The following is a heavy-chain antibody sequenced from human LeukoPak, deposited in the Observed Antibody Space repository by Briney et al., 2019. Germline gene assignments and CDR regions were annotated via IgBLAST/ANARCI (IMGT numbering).Heavy chain of an antibody. V-gene: IGHV4-59*12. J-gene: IGHJ5*02. CDR2: IYYSGST. CDR3: ARGYLWWLRGGRSWFDP. Sequence: SETLSLTCTVSGGSISSYYWSWIRQPPGKGLEWIGYIYYSGSTHYNPSLKSRVTISVDTSKNQFSLKLSSVTAADTAVYYCARGYLWWLRGGRSWFDPWGQGTLVTVSS. D-gene: IGHD5-12*01. CDR1: GGSISSYY.